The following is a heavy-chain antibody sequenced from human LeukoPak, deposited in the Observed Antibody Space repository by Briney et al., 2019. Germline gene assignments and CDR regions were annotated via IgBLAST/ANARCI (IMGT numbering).Heavy chain of an antibody. D-gene: IGHD4-11*01. CDR1: GFTFSSYS. CDR3: ARVRLADYSKERVAEYFQH. CDR2: ISSSSSYI. V-gene: IGHV3-21*01. Sequence: GGSLRLSCAASGFTFSSYSMNWVRQAPGKGLEWVSSISSSSSYIYYADSVKGRFTISRDNAKNSLYLQMNSLRAEDTAVYYCARVRLADYSKERVAEYFQHWGQGTLVTVSS. J-gene: IGHJ1*01.